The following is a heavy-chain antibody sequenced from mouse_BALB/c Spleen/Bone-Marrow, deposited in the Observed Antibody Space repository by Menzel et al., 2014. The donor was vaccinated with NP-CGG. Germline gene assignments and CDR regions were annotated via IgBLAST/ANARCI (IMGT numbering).Heavy chain of an antibody. Sequence: VQLQQSGGEVVKPGTSVKLSSKTSGFTFSNSYISWLKLKPGQSLEWIAWIIGGTGGTTYNQKFTGKAQLTVDTSSNTAYIQLSSLTTEDSAIYYCARPLYGSSFAWFAYWGQGTLVAVSA. V-gene: IGHV1-54*02. CDR2: IIGGTGGT. CDR3: ARPLYGSSFAWFAY. D-gene: IGHD1-1*01. J-gene: IGHJ3*01. CDR1: GFTFSNSY.